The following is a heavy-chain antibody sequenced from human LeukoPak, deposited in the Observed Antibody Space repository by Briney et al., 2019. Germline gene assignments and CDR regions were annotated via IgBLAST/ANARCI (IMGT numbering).Heavy chain of an antibody. CDR2: MYHNRGT. D-gene: IGHD3-10*01. V-gene: IGHV4-38-2*01. J-gene: IGHJ6*04. Sequence: SETLSLTCAVSGYSISSGYYWGWIRQPPGKGLEWIGSMYHNRGTYYNPSIKSRVTISMDTSKNQFSLRLSSVTAADTAVYYCASYYASGVSAYDYFVMDVWGKGTTVTVSS. CDR3: ASYYASGVSAYDYFVMDV. CDR1: GYSISSGYY.